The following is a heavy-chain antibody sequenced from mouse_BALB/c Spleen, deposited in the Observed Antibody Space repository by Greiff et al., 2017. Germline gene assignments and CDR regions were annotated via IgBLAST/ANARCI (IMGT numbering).Heavy chain of an antibody. D-gene: IGHD2-12*01. CDR2: ISSGGGST. J-gene: IGHJ2*01. V-gene: IGHV5-12-1*01. CDR3: ARRGYSVDY. Sequence: EVQLVESGGGLVKPGGSLKLSCAASGFAFSSYDMSWVRQTPEKRLEWVAYISSGGGSTYYPDTVKGRFTISRDNAKNTLYLQMSSLKSEDTAMYYCARRGYSVDYWGQGTTLTVSS. CDR1: GFAFSSYD.